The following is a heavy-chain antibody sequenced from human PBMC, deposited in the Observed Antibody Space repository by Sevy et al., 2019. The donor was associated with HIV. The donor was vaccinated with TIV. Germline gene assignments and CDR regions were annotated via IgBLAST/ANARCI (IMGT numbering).Heavy chain of an antibody. D-gene: IGHD3-22*01. Sequence: GGSLRLSCAASGFTFSSYDMHWVRQATGKGLEWVSAIGTAGDTYYPGSVKGRFTISRENAKNSLYLQMNSLRAGGTAVYYCARGGYDSSGYPLDYWGQGTLVTVSS. V-gene: IGHV3-13*01. J-gene: IGHJ4*02. CDR3: ARGGYDSSGYPLDY. CDR2: IGTAGDT. CDR1: GFTFSSYD.